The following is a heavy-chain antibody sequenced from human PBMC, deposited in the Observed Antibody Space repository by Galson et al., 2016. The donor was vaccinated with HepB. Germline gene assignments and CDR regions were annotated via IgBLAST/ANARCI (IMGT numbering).Heavy chain of an antibody. Sequence: SLRLSCAASGFTFGDFVIHWVRQPPGQGLQSVSRINWDGSATFYADSVRGRFTVSRDNSKNSLYLQMNSLSPDDTAFYFCAKATGGAYFFQHWDQGSLLTVS. V-gene: IGHV3-43D*04. CDR1: GFTFGDFV. J-gene: IGHJ1*01. CDR3: AKATGGAYFFQH. CDR2: INWDGSAT. D-gene: IGHD1-14*01.